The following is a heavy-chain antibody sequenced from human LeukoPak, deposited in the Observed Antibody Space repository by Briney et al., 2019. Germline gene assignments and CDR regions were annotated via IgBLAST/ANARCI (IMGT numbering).Heavy chain of an antibody. CDR3: AKDMRWELLNPVFDY. J-gene: IGHJ4*02. Sequence: PGGSLRLSCAASGFTFSSYAMSWVRQAPGKGLAWVSAISGSGGSTYYADSVKGRFTISRDNSKNTLYLQMNSLRAEDTAVYYCAKDMRWELLNPVFDYWGQGTLVTVSS. V-gene: IGHV3-23*01. CDR2: ISGSGGST. D-gene: IGHD1-26*01. CDR1: GFTFSSYA.